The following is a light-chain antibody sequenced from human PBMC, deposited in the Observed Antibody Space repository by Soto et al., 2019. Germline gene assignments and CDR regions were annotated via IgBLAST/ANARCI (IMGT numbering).Light chain of an antibody. CDR3: SSYAGSNIVV. CDR1: SSDVGGYNF. CDR2: EVS. J-gene: IGLJ2*01. V-gene: IGLV2-8*01. Sequence: QSALTQPPSASGSPGQSVTISCTGTSSDVGGYNFVSWYQQHPGKAPKLMIYEVSERPSGVPDRFSGSKSGNTASLTVSGXQXXXXXDYYCSSYAGSNIVVFGGGTKLTVL.